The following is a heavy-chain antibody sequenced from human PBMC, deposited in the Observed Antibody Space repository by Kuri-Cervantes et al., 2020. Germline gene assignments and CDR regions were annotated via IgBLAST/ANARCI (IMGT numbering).Heavy chain of an antibody. CDR3: ARTETTSRVGMTTVTTNDY. J-gene: IGHJ4*02. D-gene: IGHD4-11*01. Sequence: GGSLRLSCAASGFTFSSYGMHWVRQAPGQRLEWMGWSNAGNGNTKYSQEFQGRVTMTRNTSISTAYMEPSSLRSEDTAVYYCARTETTSRVGMTTVTTNDYWGQGTLVTVSS. CDR2: SNAGNGNT. V-gene: IGHV1-3*02. CDR1: GFTFSSYG.